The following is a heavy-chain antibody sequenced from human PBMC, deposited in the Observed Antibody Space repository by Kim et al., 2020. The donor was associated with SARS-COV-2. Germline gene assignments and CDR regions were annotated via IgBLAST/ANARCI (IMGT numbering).Heavy chain of an antibody. CDR3: ARAGDYEISGYYGLFHH. D-gene: IGHD3-22*01. V-gene: IGHV3-74*01. J-gene: IGHJ1*01. Sequence: SVKGQFTISRDNAKNTRYLQMNSLRPEDTAVYYCARAGDYEISGYYGLFHHWGQGALVTVSS.